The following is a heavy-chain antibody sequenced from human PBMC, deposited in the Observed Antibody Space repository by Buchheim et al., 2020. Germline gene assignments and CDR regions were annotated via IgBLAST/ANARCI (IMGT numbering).Heavy chain of an antibody. J-gene: IGHJ4*02. CDR1: GFTFGSYN. Sequence: EVQLVESGGGLVQPGGSLRLSCAASGFTFGSYNMNWVRQAPGKGLEWVAYISGSSSTIYYADSVKGRFTIYRDNDEKSLYLQMNSLRAEDTAVYYCARDSAVAGYWGQGTL. D-gene: IGHD6-19*01. CDR3: ARDSAVAGY. V-gene: IGHV3-48*04. CDR2: ISGSSSTI.